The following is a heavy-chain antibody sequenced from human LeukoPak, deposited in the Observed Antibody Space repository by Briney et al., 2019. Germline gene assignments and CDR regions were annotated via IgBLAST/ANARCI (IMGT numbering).Heavy chain of an antibody. D-gene: IGHD3-22*01. CDR2: IKSDGST. J-gene: IGHJ1*01. Sequence: GGSLRLSCAASGFTFSRYWMHWVRQAPGKGLVWVSRIKSDGSTNYADSVKGRFTISRDNAKNTVSPQMNSLRAEDTGVYYCARAPAEIGGYYPEYFRHWGQGTLVTVSS. V-gene: IGHV3-74*01. CDR1: GFTFSRYW. CDR3: ARAPAEIGGYYPEYFRH.